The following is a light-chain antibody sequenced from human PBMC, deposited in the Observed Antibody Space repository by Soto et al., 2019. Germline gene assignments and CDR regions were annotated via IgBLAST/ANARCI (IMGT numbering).Light chain of an antibody. Sequence: IQMTQSPSSLSASVGDRVTITCRVSQSISSYLNWYQQKPGRAPRLLIYDASSLESGVPSRLSGSGYGTEFTLTISSLQSEDFAVYYCQQYNNWPPWTFGQGTKVDIK. CDR2: DAS. V-gene: IGKV1D-13*01. J-gene: IGKJ1*01. CDR3: QQYNNWPPWT. CDR1: QSISSY.